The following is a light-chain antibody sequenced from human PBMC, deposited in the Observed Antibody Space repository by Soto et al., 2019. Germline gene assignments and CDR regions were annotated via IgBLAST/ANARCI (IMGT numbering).Light chain of an antibody. CDR3: AAWDDRLQGWV. J-gene: IGLJ3*02. CDR1: SSNIGSKT. Sequence: QSVLTQPPSASGTPGQRVTISCSGTSSNIGSKTVNWYQQLPGTAPKLLIYTNSQRPSGVPDPFSGSKSGTSASLAIRGLQAADEAGSYWAAWDDRLQGWVFGRGTKLTVL. V-gene: IGLV1-44*01. CDR2: TNS.